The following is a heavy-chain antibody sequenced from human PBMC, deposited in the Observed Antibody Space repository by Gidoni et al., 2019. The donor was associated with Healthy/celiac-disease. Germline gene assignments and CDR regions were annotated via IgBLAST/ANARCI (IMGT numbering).Heavy chain of an antibody. J-gene: IGHJ4*02. V-gene: IGHV3-48*01. CDR1: GFTFSSFS. CDR3: ASTETTVLDY. Sequence: EVQLVESGGGLVQPGGSLRLSCAASGFTFSSFSLNWVRQAPGKGLEGVSYISSSSSTIYYADSVKGRFTISRDNAKNSLYLQMNSLRAEDTAVYYCASTETTVLDYWGQGTLVTVSS. CDR2: ISSSSSTI. D-gene: IGHD4-4*01.